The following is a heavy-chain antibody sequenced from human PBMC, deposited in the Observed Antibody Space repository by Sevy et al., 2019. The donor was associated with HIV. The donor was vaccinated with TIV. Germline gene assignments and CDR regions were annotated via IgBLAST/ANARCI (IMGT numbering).Heavy chain of an antibody. D-gene: IGHD1-26*01. J-gene: IGHJ4*02. CDR2: IYYNGHI. V-gene: IGHV4-59*08. CDR3: AGENAWGRGYS. Sequence: SETLSLTCTVSGGSITSLYWNWIRQPPGKGLEWIANIYYNGHINYNPSLKNRVTLSLDTSKNQFSLRLSTVTAADTAMYYCAGENAWGRGYSWGQGTLVTVSS. CDR1: GGSITSLY.